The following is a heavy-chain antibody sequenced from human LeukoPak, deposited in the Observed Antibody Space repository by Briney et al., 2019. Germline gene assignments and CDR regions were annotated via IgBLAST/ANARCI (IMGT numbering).Heavy chain of an antibody. D-gene: IGHD4-17*01. CDR3: ARATVTTALLDY. CDR2: IYTSGST. J-gene: IGHJ4*02. CDR1: GGSISSGSYY. V-gene: IGHV4-61*02. Sequence: SQTLSLTCTVSGGSISSGSYYWSWIRQPAGKGLEWIGRIYTSGSTNYNPSLKSRVTISVDTSKNQFSLKLSSVTAADTAVYYCARATVTTALLDYWSQGTLVTVS.